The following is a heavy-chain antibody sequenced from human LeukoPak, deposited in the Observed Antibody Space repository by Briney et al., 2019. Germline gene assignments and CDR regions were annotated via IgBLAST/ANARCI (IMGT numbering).Heavy chain of an antibody. Sequence: GGPLRLSCAASVFPFSDYYMSGVRQAPGKGLEWFSFIYTGGSTYYAHSVKGGFTLSRHNSENTVFLKMNSLRAEDTAVYYCARERLSAAGGWDLVFDYWGQGTLVTVSS. V-gene: IGHV3-53*04. CDR2: IYTGGST. D-gene: IGHD1-26*01. CDR1: VFPFSDYY. J-gene: IGHJ4*02. CDR3: ARERLSAAGGWDLVFDY.